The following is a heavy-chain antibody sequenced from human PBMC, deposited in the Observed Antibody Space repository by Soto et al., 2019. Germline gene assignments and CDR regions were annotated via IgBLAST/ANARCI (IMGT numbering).Heavy chain of an antibody. V-gene: IGHV4-59*12. CDR2: IYYSGST. J-gene: IGHJ4*02. CDR3: ARIPWFGGEGY. CDR1: GGSISSYY. D-gene: IGHD3-10*01. Sequence: PSETLSLTCTVSGGSISSYYWSWIRQPPGKGLEWIGYIYYSGSTNYNPSLKSRVTISVGTSKNQFSLKLSSVTAADTAVYYCARIPWFGGEGYWGQGTLVTVSS.